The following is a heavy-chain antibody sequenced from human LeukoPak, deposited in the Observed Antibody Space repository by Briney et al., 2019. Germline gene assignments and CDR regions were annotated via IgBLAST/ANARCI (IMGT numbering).Heavy chain of an antibody. Sequence: GASVKASCNASGGTFSSYAISWVRQAPGQGLEWKGGTIPIFGTANYAQKFQGRVTITTDESTSTAYMELSSLRSEDTAVYYCARDQGALAYCGGDCYTGAFDIWGQGTMVTVSS. CDR1: GGTFSSYA. D-gene: IGHD2-21*02. J-gene: IGHJ3*02. V-gene: IGHV1-69*05. CDR2: TIPIFGTA. CDR3: ARDQGALAYCGGDCYTGAFDI.